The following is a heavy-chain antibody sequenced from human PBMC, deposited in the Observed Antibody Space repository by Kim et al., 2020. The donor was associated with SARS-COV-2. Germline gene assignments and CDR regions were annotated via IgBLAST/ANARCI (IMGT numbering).Heavy chain of an antibody. Sequence: SETLSLTCTVSGGSISSSSYYWGWIRQPPGKGLEWIGSIYYSGSTYYNPSLKSRVTISVDTSKNQFSLKLSSVIAADTAVYYCANEPQAGIQDTWGQGTL. CDR1: GGSISSSSYY. V-gene: IGHV4-39*07. J-gene: IGHJ5*02. CDR2: IYYSGST. D-gene: IGHD2-15*01. CDR3: ANEPQAGIQDT.